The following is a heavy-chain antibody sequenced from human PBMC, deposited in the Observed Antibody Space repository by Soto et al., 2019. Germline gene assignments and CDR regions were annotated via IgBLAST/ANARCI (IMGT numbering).Heavy chain of an antibody. V-gene: IGHV4-39*01. CDR1: GASISDCCSY. D-gene: IGHD2-8*01. CDR3: ARGRSYDGHQVTNYFMDV. Sequence: QLQLQESGPGLVKPSETLSLTCTVSGASISDCCSYWVWIRRAPGRGLEWIGSIQYSGRTYFESFIKSRAAISEDTSNTRVSLRLFFVTAADTAVYYCARGRSYDGHQVTNYFMDVWGKGTMVTVSS. J-gene: IGHJ6*03. CDR2: IQYSGRT.